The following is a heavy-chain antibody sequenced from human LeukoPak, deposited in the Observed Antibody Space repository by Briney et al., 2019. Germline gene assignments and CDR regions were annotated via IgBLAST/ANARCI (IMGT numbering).Heavy chain of an antibody. CDR2: IIPILGIA. CDR3: ASGYCGGDCYPGYYGMDV. D-gene: IGHD2-21*02. J-gene: IGHJ6*02. Sequence: GASVKVSCKASGGTFSSYAISWVRQAPGQGLEWMGRIIPILGIANYAQKFQGRVTITADKSTSTAYMELSSLRSEDTAVYYCASGYCGGDCYPGYYGMDVWGQGTTVTVSS. CDR1: GGTFSSYA. V-gene: IGHV1-69*04.